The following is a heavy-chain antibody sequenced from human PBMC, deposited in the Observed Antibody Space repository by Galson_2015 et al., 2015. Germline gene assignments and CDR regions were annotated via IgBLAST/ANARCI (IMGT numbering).Heavy chain of an antibody. D-gene: IGHD2-21*01. J-gene: IGHJ4*02. Sequence: SMRLSCAASGFTSHAMSWVCRAPGPGLGWVSTLSSSGRGTYYAESEKGRFSIPRDSSTNKLFLQMNSLRGEETAVYYCVRLWVMEVPAYCFGYWGQGTPVTVSS. CDR3: VRLWVMEVPAYCFGY. CDR2: LSSSGRGT. CDR1: GFTSHA. V-gene: IGHV3-23*01.